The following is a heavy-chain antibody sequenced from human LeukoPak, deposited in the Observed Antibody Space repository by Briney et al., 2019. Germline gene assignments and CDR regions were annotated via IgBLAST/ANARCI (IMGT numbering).Heavy chain of an antibody. J-gene: IGHJ1*01. Sequence: GGSLRLSCAASGFTFSDYYMSWIRQAPGKGLEWVSYISSSGSTIYYADSVKGRFTISRDNAKNSLYLQMNSLGAEDTAVYYCARANYYDSSGYYYRYFQHWGQGTLVTVSP. V-gene: IGHV3-11*01. CDR1: GFTFSDYY. CDR3: ARANYYDSSGYYYRYFQH. CDR2: ISSSGSTI. D-gene: IGHD3-22*01.